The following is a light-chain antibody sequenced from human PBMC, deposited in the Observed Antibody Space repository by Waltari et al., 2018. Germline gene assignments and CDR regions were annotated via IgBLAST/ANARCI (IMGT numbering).Light chain of an antibody. CDR1: SGDVGMFNL. V-gene: IGLV2-23*02. Sequence: QSALTQPASVSGSPGQSITISCSGSSGDVGMFNLFSWYQPHPGKAPQLIVYHVHDRPSGVSYRFSASKSGHTASLTISGLQPEDEADYYCCSYAGNKWLFGGGTKVTVL. J-gene: IGLJ3*02. CDR3: CSYAGNKWL. CDR2: HVH.